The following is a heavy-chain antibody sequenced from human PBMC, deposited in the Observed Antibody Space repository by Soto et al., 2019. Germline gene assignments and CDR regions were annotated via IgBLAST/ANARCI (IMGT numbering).Heavy chain of an antibody. CDR1: GFTFSSYW. Sequence: GGSLRLSCAASGFTFSSYWMHWVRQAPGKGLVWVSRINSDGSSTSYADSVKGRFTISRDNAKNTLYLQMNSLRAEDTAVYYCARPNYYDSSGDAFDIWGEGTMVTV. D-gene: IGHD3-22*01. J-gene: IGHJ3*02. CDR2: INSDGSST. V-gene: IGHV3-74*01. CDR3: ARPNYYDSSGDAFDI.